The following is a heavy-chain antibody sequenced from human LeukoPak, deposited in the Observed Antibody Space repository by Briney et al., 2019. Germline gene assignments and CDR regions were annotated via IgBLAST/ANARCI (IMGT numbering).Heavy chain of an antibody. V-gene: IGHV1-58*02. J-gene: IGHJ4*02. CDR3: AADDQQLML. Sequence: SVKVSCKTSAFTFATSAMQWVRQARGQHLEWIGWIVLGSDKANYAQNFQGRVTITRDLSTRTAYMELSSLRSEDTAVYYCAADDQQLMLWGQGTLVTVSP. CDR1: AFTFATSA. D-gene: IGHD2-2*01. CDR2: IVLGSDKA.